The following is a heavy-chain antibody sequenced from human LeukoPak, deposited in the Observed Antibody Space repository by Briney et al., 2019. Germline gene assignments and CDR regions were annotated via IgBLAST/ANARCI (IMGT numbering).Heavy chain of an antibody. CDR1: GFTFQIYA. V-gene: IGHV3-23*01. J-gene: IGHJ5*02. CDR2: MCGTAGCT. CDR3: ARDRPNYHEANGHYYNRDGDH. Sequence: GGSLRLSCAASGFTFQIYAMSWVRLAPGKGLQWVASMCGTAGCTFYTDSVKGRFTISRDNSKDILYLQMNDLRADDTAIYYCARDRPNYHEANGHYYNRDGDHWGQGALVTVSS. D-gene: IGHD1-14*01.